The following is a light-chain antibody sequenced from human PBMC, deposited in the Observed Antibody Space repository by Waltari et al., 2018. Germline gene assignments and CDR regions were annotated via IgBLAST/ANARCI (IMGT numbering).Light chain of an antibody. V-gene: IGLV1-47*01. Sequence: QSILTQPPSESGTPGQTVTISCSGHNSNLGTNPASWFQQVPGTAPKVLIYKDDRRPSGVPDRFSASKSGTSASLAISGLRSDDEADYYCAAWDDTVKSVLFGGGTKLTVL. CDR2: KDD. CDR1: NSNLGTNP. J-gene: IGLJ2*01. CDR3: AAWDDTVKSVL.